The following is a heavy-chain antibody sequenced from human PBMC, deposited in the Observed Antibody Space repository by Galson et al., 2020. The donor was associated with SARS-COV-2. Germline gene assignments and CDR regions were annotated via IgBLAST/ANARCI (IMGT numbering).Heavy chain of an antibody. V-gene: IGHV3-21*01. CDR1: GYTFSTYT. CDR3: ATDFETSGYYRGAFDI. Sequence: NSGGSLRLSCAASGYTFSTYTMNWVRQAPGKGLEWVSSISTSGTYIHYPDSVKGRFTISRDDAKNSLYLQMNSLRAEDTAVYYCATDFETSGYYRGAFDIWGQGAMVTVSS. J-gene: IGHJ3*02. CDR2: ISTSGTYI. D-gene: IGHD3-22*01.